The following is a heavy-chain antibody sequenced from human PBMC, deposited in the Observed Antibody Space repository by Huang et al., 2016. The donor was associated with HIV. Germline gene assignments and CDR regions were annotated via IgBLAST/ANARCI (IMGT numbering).Heavy chain of an antibody. CDR2: TTASGGST. D-gene: IGHD3-22*01. J-gene: IGHJ3*02. CDR1: GFPFGSYA. Sequence: EVQLLESGGGLAQPGGSLRLSCTASGFPFGSYALNWVRQAPGKGLRWGAGTTASGGSTYYAKSVKGRFTISRDNSKNTLYLQMNSLRAEDTALYYCAKHLGGRRGFTFIVLFGAFDMWGQGTMVTVSS. V-gene: IGHV3-23*01. CDR3: AKHLGGRRGFTFIVLFGAFDM.